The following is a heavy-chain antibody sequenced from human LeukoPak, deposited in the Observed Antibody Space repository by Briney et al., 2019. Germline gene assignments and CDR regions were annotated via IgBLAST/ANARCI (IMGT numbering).Heavy chain of an antibody. CDR2: IKQDGSEK. CDR3: ARDPWYSSSWYLGLG. V-gene: IGHV3-7*01. Sequence: GGSLRLSCAASGFTFSSYWMSWVRQAPGKGLEWVANIKQDGSEKYYVDSVKGRFTISRDNAKNSLYLQMNSLRAEDTAVYYCARDPWYSSSWYLGLGWGQETLVTVSS. D-gene: IGHD6-13*01. CDR1: GFTFSSYW. J-gene: IGHJ4*02.